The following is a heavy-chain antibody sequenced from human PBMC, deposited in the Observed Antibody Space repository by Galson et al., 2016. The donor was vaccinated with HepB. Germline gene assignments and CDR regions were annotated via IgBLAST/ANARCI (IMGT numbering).Heavy chain of an antibody. CDR3: ARAGKWLQAQYFYSMDI. Sequence: ETLSLTCTVSGGSVSRGSYYWTWLRQSPGKAVEWLGSIYYTGSSNYNPSLKSRVSISRDTSREQISLKLTSVTAGDTAVYFCARAGKWLQAQYFYSMDIWGQGTTVTVSS. CDR1: GGSVSRGSYY. J-gene: IGHJ6*02. V-gene: IGHV4-61*01. D-gene: IGHD3-9*01. CDR2: IYYTGSS.